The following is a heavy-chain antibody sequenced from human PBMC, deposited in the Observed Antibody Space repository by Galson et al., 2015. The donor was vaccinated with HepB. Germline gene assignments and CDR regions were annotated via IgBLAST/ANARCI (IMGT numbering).Heavy chain of an antibody. CDR1: GFSLSISGMC. CDR2: INWDDYK. V-gene: IGHV2-70*11. D-gene: IGHD3-22*01. Sequence: PALVKPTQTLTLTCTFSGFSLSISGMCVSWIRQPPGKALEWLARINWDDYKSYSTSLKTRLTISKDTSKNQVVLTMTNMDPVDTATYYCARTYYDSSGYYGEDAWGQGTLVTVSS. J-gene: IGHJ5*02. CDR3: ARTYYDSSGYYGEDA.